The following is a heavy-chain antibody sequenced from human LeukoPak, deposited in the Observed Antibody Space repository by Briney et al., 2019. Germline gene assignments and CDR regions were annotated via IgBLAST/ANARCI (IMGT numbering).Heavy chain of an antibody. J-gene: IGHJ4*02. CDR2: IIPIFGTA. Sequence: SVTVSFKASGGTFSSYAISWVRQAPGQGLEWMGGIIPIFGTANYAQKFQGRVTITADKSTSTAYMELSSLRSEDTAVYYCASFIVVVPAFTQPRKDYFDYWGQGTLVTVSS. CDR3: ASFIVVVPAFTQPRKDYFDY. D-gene: IGHD2-2*01. V-gene: IGHV1-69*06. CDR1: GGTFSSYA.